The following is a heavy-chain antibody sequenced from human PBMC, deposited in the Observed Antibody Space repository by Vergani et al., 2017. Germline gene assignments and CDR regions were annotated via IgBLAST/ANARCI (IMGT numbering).Heavy chain of an antibody. CDR2: IYHSGST. CDR3: ARAGWSSSWYYVGAIDY. Sequence: QLQLQESGSGLMKPSQTLSLTCAVSGGSISSGGYSWSWIRQPPGKGLEWIGYIYHSGSTYYNPSLKSRVTISVDRSKNQFSLKLSSVTAADTAVYYCARAGWSSSWYYVGAIDYWGQGTLVTVSS. J-gene: IGHJ4*02. CDR1: GGSISSGGYS. D-gene: IGHD6-13*01. V-gene: IGHV4-30-2*01.